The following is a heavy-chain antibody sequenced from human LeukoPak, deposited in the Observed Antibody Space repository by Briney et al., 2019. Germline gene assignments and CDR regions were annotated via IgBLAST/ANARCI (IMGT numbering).Heavy chain of an antibody. Sequence: SETLSLTCTVSGYSISSGYYWGWIRQPPGKGLEWIGSIYHSGSTYYNPSLKSRVTISVDTSKNQFSLKLSSVTAADTAVYYCARVYSYGYYFDYWGQGTPVTVSS. D-gene: IGHD5-18*01. CDR2: IYHSGST. J-gene: IGHJ4*02. V-gene: IGHV4-38-2*02. CDR3: ARVYSYGYYFDY. CDR1: GYSISSGYY.